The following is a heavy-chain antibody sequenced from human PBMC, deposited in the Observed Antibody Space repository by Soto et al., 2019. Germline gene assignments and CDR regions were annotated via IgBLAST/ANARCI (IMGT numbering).Heavy chain of an antibody. D-gene: IGHD4-17*01. CDR3: AKDHLTTTVTTVGY. V-gene: IGHV3-30*18. CDR2: ISYHGSDK. J-gene: IGHJ4*02. Sequence: QVQLVESGGGVVQPGRSLRLSCAASGFTFSNYGMHWVRQAPGKGLEWVAVISYHGSDKYYADSVKGRFTISRDNSKNTLYLQMDSLRGEDTAVYYGAKDHLTTTVTTVGYWGQGTLVTVSS. CDR1: GFTFSNYG.